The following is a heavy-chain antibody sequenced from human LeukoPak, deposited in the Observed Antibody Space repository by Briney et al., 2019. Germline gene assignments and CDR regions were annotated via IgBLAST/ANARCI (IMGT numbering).Heavy chain of an antibody. Sequence: SETLSLTCTVSGGSTSSSRYYWGWIRQPPGKGLEWTGSIYYGGSTYYNPSLKSRVTISVDTSNNQFSLKLSSVTAADTAVYYCARNRDYDLADYWGQGTLVTVSS. D-gene: IGHD3-3*01. CDR2: IYYGGST. CDR1: GGSTSSSRYY. J-gene: IGHJ4*02. CDR3: ARNRDYDLADY. V-gene: IGHV4-39*07.